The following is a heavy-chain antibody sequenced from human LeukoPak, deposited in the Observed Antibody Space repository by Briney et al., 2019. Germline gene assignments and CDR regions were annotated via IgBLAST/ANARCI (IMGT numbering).Heavy chain of an antibody. CDR3: ARVADGYNYGAFDI. V-gene: IGHV1-2*02. CDR2: INPNSGCT. CDR1: VYTFTGYY. Sequence: ASVKVSCKASVYTFTGYYIHWVRQAPGQGLEWMGWINPNSGCTNSARRFQGRVTMTRDTSISTAYVELSSLRSDDTALYYCARVADGYNYGAFDIWGQGTVVTVSS. J-gene: IGHJ3*02. D-gene: IGHD5-24*01.